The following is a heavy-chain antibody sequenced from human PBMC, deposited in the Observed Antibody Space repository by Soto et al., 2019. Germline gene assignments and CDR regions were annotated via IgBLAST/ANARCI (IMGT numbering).Heavy chain of an antibody. Sequence: SETLSLTCNVSGGSISNYYWTWIRQSPEKGLEWIGYMYYNGNINYNPSLKSRVTISIDTSKNKFSLTLKSVSAADTAVYYCASGGNWFDPWGQGVLVTV. CDR1: GGSISNYY. CDR3: ASGGNWFDP. CDR2: MYYNGNI. J-gene: IGHJ5*02. V-gene: IGHV4-59*01. D-gene: IGHD3-16*01.